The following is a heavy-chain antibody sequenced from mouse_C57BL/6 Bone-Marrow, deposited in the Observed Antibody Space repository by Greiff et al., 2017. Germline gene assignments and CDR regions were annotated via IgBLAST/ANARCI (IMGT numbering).Heavy chain of an antibody. CDR1: GSTFIGSW. CDR2: ILPGSGST. J-gene: IGHJ3*01. Sequence: VQLQQSGAELMKPGASVKLSCKATGSTFIGSWMGWVSQRPGHGLEWIGEILPGSGSTNYNGKFKGKATFTADTSSNTAYMQLSSLTTEDSAIYYCAKIYDYDWFAYWGQGTLVTVSA. CDR3: AKIYDYDWFAY. V-gene: IGHV1-9*01. D-gene: IGHD2-4*01.